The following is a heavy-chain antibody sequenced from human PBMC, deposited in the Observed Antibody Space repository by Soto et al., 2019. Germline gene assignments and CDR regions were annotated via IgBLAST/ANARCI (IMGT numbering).Heavy chain of an antibody. CDR1: GYDFTTYG. CDR2: ISAHNGNT. Sequence: QVHLVQSGAEVKKPGASVKVSCKGSGYDFTTYGITWVRQAPGQGLEWMAWISAHNGNTDYAQKLQGRVTVTRDTSTSTAYMELRSLRSDDTAVYYCVRRRYGDYWGQGALVTVSS. V-gene: IGHV1-18*01. CDR3: VRRRYGDY. J-gene: IGHJ4*02. D-gene: IGHD1-1*01.